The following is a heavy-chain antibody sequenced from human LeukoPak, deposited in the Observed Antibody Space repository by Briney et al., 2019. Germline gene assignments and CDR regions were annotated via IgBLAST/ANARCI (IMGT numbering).Heavy chain of an antibody. D-gene: IGHD6-19*01. Sequence: GGSLRLSCAASGFTFSSYAMSWVRQAPGKGLEWVSAISGSGGSTYYADSVKGRFTISRDNAKNSLYLQMNSLRAGDTAVYYCARVGSSGWTKIYYYYYMDVWGKGTTVTISS. CDR3: ARVGSSGWTKIYYYYYMDV. CDR1: GFTFSSYA. J-gene: IGHJ6*03. CDR2: ISGSGGST. V-gene: IGHV3-23*01.